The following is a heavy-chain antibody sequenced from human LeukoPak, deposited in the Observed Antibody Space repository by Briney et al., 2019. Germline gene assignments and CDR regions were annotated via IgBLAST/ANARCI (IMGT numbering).Heavy chain of an antibody. CDR3: AKYLGSGTSFDD. Sequence: PGGSLRLSCAASGFTFSSFAMTWVRQAPGKGLEWVSSISGSGGSTYYADSVQGRFTISRDNSKNTLYLQTNSLRAEGTAVYYCAKYLGSGTSFDDWGQGTLVTVSS. J-gene: IGHJ4*02. V-gene: IGHV3-23*01. CDR2: ISGSGGST. D-gene: IGHD3-10*01. CDR1: GFTFSSFA.